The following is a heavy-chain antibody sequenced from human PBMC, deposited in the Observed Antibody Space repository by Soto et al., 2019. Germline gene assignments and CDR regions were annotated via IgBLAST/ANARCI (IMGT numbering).Heavy chain of an antibody. CDR3: ARGGDGGYCSGGSCYSSRDAFDI. J-gene: IGHJ3*02. Sequence: SETLSLTCTVSGGSISSYYWSWIRQPPGKGLEWIGYIYYSGSTNYNPSLKSRVTISVDTSKNQFSLKLSSVTAAGTAVYYCARGGDGGYCSGGSCYSSRDAFDIWGQGTMVTVSS. V-gene: IGHV4-59*01. CDR1: GGSISSYY. CDR2: IYYSGST. D-gene: IGHD2-15*01.